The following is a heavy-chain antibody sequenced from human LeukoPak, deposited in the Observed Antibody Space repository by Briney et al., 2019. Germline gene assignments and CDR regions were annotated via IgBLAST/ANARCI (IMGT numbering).Heavy chain of an antibody. D-gene: IGHD3-3*01. V-gene: IGHV4-4*07. CDR3: ARDPPPPYKLYYDFWSGYYYYGMDV. Sequence: SETLSLTCTVSGGSISSYYWSWIRQPAGKGLEWIGRIYTSGSTNYNPSLKSRVTMSVDTSKNQFSLKLSSVTAADTAVYYCARDPPPPYKLYYDFWSGYYYYGMDVWGQGTTVTVSS. CDR2: IYTSGST. J-gene: IGHJ6*02. CDR1: GGSISSYY.